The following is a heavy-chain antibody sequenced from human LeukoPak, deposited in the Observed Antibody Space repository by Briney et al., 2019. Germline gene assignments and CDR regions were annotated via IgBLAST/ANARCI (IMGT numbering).Heavy chain of an antibody. CDR1: GFTFGDYG. Sequence: GESLKISCTASGFTFGDYGMSWVRQAPGEGLEWVGFIRSKPYGGTTEYAASVKGRFTISRDDSESIAYLQMNSLKTEDTAVYYCTRGDYYDSSGYYLLFDYWGQGTLVTVSS. D-gene: IGHD3-22*01. V-gene: IGHV3-49*04. J-gene: IGHJ4*02. CDR2: IRSKPYGGTT. CDR3: TRGDYYDSSGYYLLFDY.